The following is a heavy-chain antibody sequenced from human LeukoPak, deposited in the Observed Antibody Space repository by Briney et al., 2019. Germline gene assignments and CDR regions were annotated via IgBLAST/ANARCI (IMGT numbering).Heavy chain of an antibody. D-gene: IGHD6-19*01. CDR2: IGGSDGST. Sequence: GGSLRLSCAASGFTFSSYAMSWVRQAPEKGLEWVSTIGGSDGSTDYADSVKGRFTISRDNFKNALYLQMRSLRAGDTAVYYCAREPGYSIGWGIDYWGQGTLVTVSS. J-gene: IGHJ4*02. CDR3: AREPGYSIGWGIDY. CDR1: GFTFSSYA. V-gene: IGHV3-23*01.